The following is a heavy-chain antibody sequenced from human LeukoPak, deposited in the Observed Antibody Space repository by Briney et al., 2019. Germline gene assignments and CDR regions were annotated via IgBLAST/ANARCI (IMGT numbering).Heavy chain of an antibody. CDR3: ARAPWAYGNYVHAFDI. V-gene: IGHV4-39*07. D-gene: IGHD3-16*01. CDR2: IYYTGSS. Sequence: PSETLSLTCSVSGGSISSSDDYWGFVRQTPGKGLEWVGSIYYTGSSHYNPSLKSRATISVDTSTNHFSLKLTSVTAADTATYFCARAPWAYGNYVHAFDIWGQGTIVAVSS. J-gene: IGHJ3*02. CDR1: GGSISSSDDY.